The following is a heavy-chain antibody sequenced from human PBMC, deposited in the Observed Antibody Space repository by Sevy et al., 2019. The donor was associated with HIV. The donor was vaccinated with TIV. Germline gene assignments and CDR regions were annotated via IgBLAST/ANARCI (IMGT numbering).Heavy chain of an antibody. Sequence: GGSLRLSCAASGFTFSSYAMSWVRQAPGKGLEWVSGISDSGGSTYYADSVKGRFTISRDNSKNTLYLQMNSLRAEDTAVYYCAKDTCSSTSCYYQDAFDXWGQGTMVTVSS. J-gene: IGHJ3*02. CDR1: GFTFSSYA. CDR3: AKDTCSSTSCYYQDAFDX. D-gene: IGHD2-2*01. CDR2: ISDSGGST. V-gene: IGHV3-23*01.